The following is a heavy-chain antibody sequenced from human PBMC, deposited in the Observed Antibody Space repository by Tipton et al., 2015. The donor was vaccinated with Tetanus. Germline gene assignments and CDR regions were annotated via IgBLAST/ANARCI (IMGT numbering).Heavy chain of an antibody. CDR2: SWYDGTDK. Sequence: SGLIFSSYGIHWVRQAPGKGLEWVAVSWYDGTDKYYADSVKGRFTISSDNSKNTLYLQMNSLRAEDTAVYYCAREADCSGGSCFSGDFDNWGQGTQVTVSS. J-gene: IGHJ4*02. V-gene: IGHV3-33*01. CDR3: AREADCSGGSCFSGDFDN. CDR1: GLIFSSYG. D-gene: IGHD2-15*01.